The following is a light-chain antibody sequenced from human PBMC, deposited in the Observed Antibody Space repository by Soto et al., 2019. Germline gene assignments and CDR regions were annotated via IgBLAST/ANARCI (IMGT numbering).Light chain of an antibody. Sequence: QLVLTQPPSASGTPGQRVTISCSGSSSNIGSHSVFWFQQLPGTAPKLLIYKSDQRPSGVPDRFSGSKSGTSASLAISGLRSEDEADYYCAAWDGSLNSVVFGGGTKLTVL. CDR1: SSNIGSHS. J-gene: IGLJ2*01. CDR2: KSD. CDR3: AAWDGSLNSVV. V-gene: IGLV1-47*01.